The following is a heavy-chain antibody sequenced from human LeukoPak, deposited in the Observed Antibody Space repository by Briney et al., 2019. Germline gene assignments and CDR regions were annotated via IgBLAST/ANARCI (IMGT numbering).Heavy chain of an antibody. CDR3: ARSLRYSSSWTSTFGY. J-gene: IGHJ4*02. CDR1: GYTFTSYG. V-gene: IGHV1-18*01. Sequence: ASVKVSCKASGYTFTSYGISWVRQAPGQGLEWMGWISAYNGNTNYAQKLQGRVTMTTDTSTSTAYMELRSLRSDDTAVYYCARSLRYSSSWTSTFGYWGQGTLVTVSS. CDR2: ISAYNGNT. D-gene: IGHD6-13*01.